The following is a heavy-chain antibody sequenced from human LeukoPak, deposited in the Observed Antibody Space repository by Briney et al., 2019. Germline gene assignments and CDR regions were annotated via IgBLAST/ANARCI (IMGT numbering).Heavy chain of an antibody. D-gene: IGHD3-10*01. CDR3: AKGSDYYAPYYFDY. J-gene: IGHJ4*02. CDR2: IRYDGSNK. Sequence: GGSLRLSCAASGFTFSSYGMHWVRQAPGKGLEWVAFIRYDGSNKYYADSVKGRFTISRDNSKNTLYLQMNSLRAEDTAVYHCAKGSDYYAPYYFDYWGQGTLVIVSS. CDR1: GFTFSSYG. V-gene: IGHV3-30*02.